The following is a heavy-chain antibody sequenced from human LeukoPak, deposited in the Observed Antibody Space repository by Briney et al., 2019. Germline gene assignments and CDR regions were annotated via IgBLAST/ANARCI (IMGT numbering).Heavy chain of an antibody. CDR3: AKAGAEGYNLFSF. J-gene: IGHJ4*02. CDR2: INPKSGGT. CDR1: GYTFTGYY. Sequence: ASVKVSCKASGYTFTGYYIHWLRQAPGQGLEWMGRINPKSGGTDYAQKFQGRVTMTTDTSISTAYIDLNRLTSDDAATYYCAKAGAEGYNLFSFWGQGTPVTVSS. V-gene: IGHV1-2*02. D-gene: IGHD5-24*01.